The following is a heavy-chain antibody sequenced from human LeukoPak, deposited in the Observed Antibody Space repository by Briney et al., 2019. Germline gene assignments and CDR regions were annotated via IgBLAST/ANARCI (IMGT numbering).Heavy chain of an antibody. CDR3: AKTCTETLDYYYMDV. V-gene: IGHV3-23*01. CDR1: GLTHSSYA. Sequence: GGSVSLFCAASGLTHSSYAVMWLRQARGGGRVGVSCIRYTGVIKYSADSLQGRFTISRDNAKNTLYLQLDSLTAEDTAVYYCAKTCTETLDYYYMDVWGKGTAVTVSS. CDR2: IRYTGVIK. J-gene: IGHJ6*03.